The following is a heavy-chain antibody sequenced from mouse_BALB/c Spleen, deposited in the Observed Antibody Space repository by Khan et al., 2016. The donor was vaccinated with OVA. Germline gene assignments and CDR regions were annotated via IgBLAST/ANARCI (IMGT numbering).Heavy chain of an antibody. CDR2: IDPFNGGT. CDR1: GYSFTSYY. Sequence: EVQLKQSGPELMKPGASVKISCKASGYSFTSYYIHWVKQSHGKSLEWIGYIDPFNGGTSYNPKFKGKATLTVDKSSSTAYMYLSSLTSDDSAVYYCARHGYVAWFAYWGQGTLVTVSA. V-gene: IGHV1S135*01. D-gene: IGHD2-2*01. CDR3: ARHGYVAWFAY. J-gene: IGHJ3*01.